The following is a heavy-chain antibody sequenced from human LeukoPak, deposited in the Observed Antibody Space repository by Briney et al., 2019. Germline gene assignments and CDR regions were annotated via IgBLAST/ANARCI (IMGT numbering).Heavy chain of an antibody. J-gene: IGHJ4*02. D-gene: IGHD2-2*01. CDR1: GGSISSSSYY. V-gene: IGHV4-39*01. Sequence: PSETLSLTCTVSGGSISSSSYYWDWIRQPPRKGLEWIGAIYYSGNTNYNPSLKSRVTISVDTSKNQFSLKLSSVTAADTAVYYCARHRIPAALASAFDYWGQGTLVTVSS. CDR2: IYYSGNT. CDR3: ARHRIPAALASAFDY.